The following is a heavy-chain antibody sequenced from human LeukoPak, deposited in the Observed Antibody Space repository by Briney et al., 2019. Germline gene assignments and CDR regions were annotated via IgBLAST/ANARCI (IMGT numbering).Heavy chain of an antibody. J-gene: IGHJ4*02. CDR1: GGSISSSSYY. V-gene: IGHV4-39*07. CDR3: ARVGRWIAAANYFDY. Sequence: PSETLSLTCTVSGGSISSSSYYWGWIRQPPGKGLEWIGRIYYSGSTYYNPSLKSRVTISVDTSKNQFSLKLSSVTAADTAVYYCARVGRWIAAANYFDYWGQGTLVTVSS. CDR2: IYYSGST. D-gene: IGHD6-13*01.